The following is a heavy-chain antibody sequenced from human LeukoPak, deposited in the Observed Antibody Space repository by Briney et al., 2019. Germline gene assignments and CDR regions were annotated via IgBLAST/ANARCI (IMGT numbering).Heavy chain of an antibody. J-gene: IGHJ4*02. D-gene: IGHD6-6*01. CDR3: AKIMGGQLGTPIGY. V-gene: IGHV3-30*18. CDR2: ISYDGSNK. Sequence: GGSLRLSCAASGFTFSSYGMHWVRQAPGKGLEWVAVISYDGSNKYYADSVKGRFTISRDNSKNTLYLQMNSLRAEDTAVYYCAKIMGGQLGTPIGYWGQGTLVTVSS. CDR1: GFTFSSYG.